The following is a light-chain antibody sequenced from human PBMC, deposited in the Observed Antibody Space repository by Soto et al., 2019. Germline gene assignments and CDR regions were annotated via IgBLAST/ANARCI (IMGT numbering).Light chain of an antibody. J-gene: IGLJ3*02. CDR2: GNS. CDR3: QSYDSGLSGPGV. CDR1: SSNIGAGYD. Sequence: QSVLTQPPSVSGAPGQRVTISCTGSSSNIGAGYDVHWYQQLPGTAPKLLIYGNSNRPSGVPDRFSGSKSGTSASLAITGLQAEDEADYYCQSYDSGLSGPGVFGGGTKVTVL. V-gene: IGLV1-40*01.